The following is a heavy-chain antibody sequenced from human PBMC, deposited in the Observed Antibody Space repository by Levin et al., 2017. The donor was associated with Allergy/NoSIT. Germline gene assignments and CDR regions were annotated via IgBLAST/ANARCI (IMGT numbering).Heavy chain of an antibody. CDR3: ARSNYGLGDAFDI. J-gene: IGHJ3*02. Sequence: PGGSLRLSCTASGFTFSSYGMHWVRQAPGKGLEWMAVISYDGSNKYYADSVKGRFTISRDNSKNTLYLQMNSLRVEDMAVYYCARSNYGLGDAFDIWGQGTMVTVSS. V-gene: IGHV3-30*03. D-gene: IGHD4-17*01. CDR1: GFTFSSYG. CDR2: ISYDGSNK.